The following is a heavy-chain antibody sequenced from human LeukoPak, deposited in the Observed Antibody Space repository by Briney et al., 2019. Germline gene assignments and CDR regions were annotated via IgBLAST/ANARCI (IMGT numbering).Heavy chain of an antibody. D-gene: IGHD3-10*01. V-gene: IGHV3-30*03. J-gene: IGHJ5*02. CDR2: VSYDRITK. Sequence: PGGSLRLSCVASGFTFSNYGMHWVRQAPGKGLEWGAVVSYDRITKYYADSVKGRFSISRDNSKNTLSLEMNSLRPEDTAVYYCAREGLDSGSHFSAWFDPWGQGTLVTVSS. CDR3: AREGLDSGSHFSAWFDP. CDR1: GFTFSNYG.